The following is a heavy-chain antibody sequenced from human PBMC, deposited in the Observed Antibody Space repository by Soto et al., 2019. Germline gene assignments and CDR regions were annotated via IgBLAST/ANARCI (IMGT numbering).Heavy chain of an antibody. CDR3: ARYCSGGSCYGAPGEYFQH. Sequence: ASVKVSCKASGGTLSSYTISWVRQAPGQGLEWMGRIIPILGIANYAQKFQGRVTITADKSASTAYMELSSLRSEDTAVYYCARYCSGGSCYGAPGEYFQHWG. V-gene: IGHV1-69*02. J-gene: IGHJ1*01. CDR2: IIPILGIA. D-gene: IGHD2-15*01. CDR1: GGTLSSYT.